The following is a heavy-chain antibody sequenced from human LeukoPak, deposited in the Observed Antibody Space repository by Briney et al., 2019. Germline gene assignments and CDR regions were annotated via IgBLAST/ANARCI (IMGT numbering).Heavy chain of an antibody. CDR2: IYYSGST. CDR1: GGSIGSSSYY. CDR3: ATVLAAAGDC. D-gene: IGHD6-13*01. Sequence: PSETLSLTCTVSGGSIGSSSYYWGWIRQPPGKGLEWIGSIYYSGSTYYNPSLKSRVTISVDTSKNQFSLKLSSVTAADTAVYYCATVLAAAGDCWGQGTLVTVSS. V-gene: IGHV4-39*01. J-gene: IGHJ4*02.